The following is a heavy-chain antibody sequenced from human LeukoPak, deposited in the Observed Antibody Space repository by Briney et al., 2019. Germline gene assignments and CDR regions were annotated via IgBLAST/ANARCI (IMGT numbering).Heavy chain of an antibody. V-gene: IGHV3-23*01. CDR2: ISGSGNGT. CDR3: ARRTMSAFDS. J-gene: IGHJ4*02. CDR1: GFTFRTYA. D-gene: IGHD5-24*01. Sequence: GGSLRLSCTASGFTFRTYAMTWVRQAPGKGLEWLSGISGSGNGTYYADSVKGRFTISRDNPKNMVYLQMNSLTVEDAATYYCARRTMSAFDSWGQGTLLIVSS.